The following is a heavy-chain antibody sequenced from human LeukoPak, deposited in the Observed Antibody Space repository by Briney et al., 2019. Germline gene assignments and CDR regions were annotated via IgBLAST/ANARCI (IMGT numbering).Heavy chain of an antibody. J-gene: IGHJ4*01. CDR3: ARRAGYDMSDYPYYFDY. CDR2: TYPGDSDT. Sequence: GESLKISCQGSGYMFTRYWIGWVRQLPGKGLEWMGSTYPGDSDTKYNPSFRGQVTISADESMRTAYLQWNTLRASDSGMYFCARRAGYDMSDYPYYFDYWGHGTLVFVFS. V-gene: IGHV5-51*01. D-gene: IGHD3-22*01. CDR1: GYMFTRYW.